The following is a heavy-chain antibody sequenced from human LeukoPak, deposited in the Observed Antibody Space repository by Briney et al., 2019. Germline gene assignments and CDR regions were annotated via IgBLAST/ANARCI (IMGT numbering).Heavy chain of an antibody. D-gene: IGHD3-10*01. Sequence: SETLSLTCAVYGGSFSGYYWSWIRQPPGKGLERIGEINHSGSTNYNPSLKSRVTISVDTSKNQFSLKLSSVTAADTAVYYCARGESLWFGELPNWFDPWGQGTLVTVSS. V-gene: IGHV4-34*01. CDR1: GGSFSGYY. J-gene: IGHJ5*02. CDR2: INHSGST. CDR3: ARGESLWFGELPNWFDP.